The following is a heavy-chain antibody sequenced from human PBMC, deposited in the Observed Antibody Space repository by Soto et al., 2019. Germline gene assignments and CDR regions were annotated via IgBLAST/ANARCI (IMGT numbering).Heavy chain of an antibody. CDR2: IFHSGST. V-gene: IGHV4-4*02. D-gene: IGHD2-2*01. CDR3: ARQAWTRLDC. CDR1: GDPISSSVW. Sequence: QVQLQGSGPGLLKPSETLSLTCAVSGDPISSSVWWVWVRQPPGKGLEWIGEIFHSGSTNYNPSLKSRATMSVDKSKNQFSLNLTSVTAADTALYYCARQAWTRLDCWGQGTLVAVSS. J-gene: IGHJ4*02.